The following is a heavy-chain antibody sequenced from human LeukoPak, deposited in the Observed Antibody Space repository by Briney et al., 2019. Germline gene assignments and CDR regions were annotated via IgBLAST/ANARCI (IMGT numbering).Heavy chain of an antibody. D-gene: IGHD1-26*01. Sequence: ASVKVSCKASGYTFTGYYMHWVRQAPGQGLEWMGWINPNSGGTNYAQKFQGRVTMTRDTSISTAYMELSRLRSDDTAVYYCASDKVVNSAIVGAIPFDYWGQGTLVTVSS. CDR1: GYTFTGYY. J-gene: IGHJ4*02. CDR2: INPNSGGT. V-gene: IGHV1-2*02. CDR3: ASDKVVNSAIVGAIPFDY.